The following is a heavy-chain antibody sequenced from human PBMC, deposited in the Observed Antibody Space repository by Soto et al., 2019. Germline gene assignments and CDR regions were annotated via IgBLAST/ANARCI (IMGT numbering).Heavy chain of an antibody. V-gene: IGHV3-30*18. CDR1: GFTFSSYG. D-gene: IGHD5-12*01. Sequence: QVQLVESGGGVVQPGRSLRLSCAASGFTFSSYGMHWVRQAPGKGLEWVAVISYDGSNKYYADSVKGRFTISRDNSKNKLYLQMNSLRAEDTAVYYCAKDVMESRYDYGWFDYWGHGTLVTVSS. CDR3: AKDVMESRYDYGWFDY. CDR2: ISYDGSNK. J-gene: IGHJ4*01.